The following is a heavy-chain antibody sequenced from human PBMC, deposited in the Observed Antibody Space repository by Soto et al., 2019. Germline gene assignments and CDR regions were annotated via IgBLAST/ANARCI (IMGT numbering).Heavy chain of an antibody. D-gene: IGHD1-1*01. Sequence: EVQLVESGGGLVQPGGSLRLSCAASGFTFSNYWMHWVRQVPGKGLVWVARINGDGSSTNYADSVKGRFTISRDNAQNTLFVQINSLTAEDTAVYSCARAIPGHYAFDVWGQGTMVTVSS. CDR3: ARAIPGHYAFDV. CDR1: GFTFSNYW. CDR2: INGDGSST. J-gene: IGHJ3*01. V-gene: IGHV3-74*01.